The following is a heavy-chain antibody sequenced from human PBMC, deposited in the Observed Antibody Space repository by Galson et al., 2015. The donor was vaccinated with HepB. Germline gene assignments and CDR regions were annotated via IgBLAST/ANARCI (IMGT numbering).Heavy chain of an antibody. D-gene: IGHD3-3*01. CDR2: INAGNGNT. J-gene: IGHJ6*02. V-gene: IGHV1-3*01. CDR3: AREYEEYDFWSRNYYYGMDV. CDR1: GYTFTSYA. Sequence: SVKVSCKASGYTFTSYAMHWVRQAPGQRLEWMGWINAGNGNTKYSQKFQGRVTITRDTSASTAYMELSSLRSEDTAVYYCAREYEEYDFWSRNYYYGMDVWGQGTTVTVSS.